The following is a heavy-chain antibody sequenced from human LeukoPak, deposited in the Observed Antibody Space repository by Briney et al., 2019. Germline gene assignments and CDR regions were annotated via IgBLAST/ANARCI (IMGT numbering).Heavy chain of an antibody. J-gene: IGHJ4*02. CDR1: GFTFSSSP. V-gene: IGHV3-30-3*01. CDR2: ISYDGSNK. Sequence: PGGSLRLSCAASGFTFSSSPMHWVRQAPGKGLEWVAVISYDGSNKYYADSVKGRFTISRDNSKNTAYLQMNSLRAEDTAVYFCAKGYSGGCPSDHWGQGTLVTVSS. CDR3: AKGYSGGCPSDH. D-gene: IGHD6-19*01.